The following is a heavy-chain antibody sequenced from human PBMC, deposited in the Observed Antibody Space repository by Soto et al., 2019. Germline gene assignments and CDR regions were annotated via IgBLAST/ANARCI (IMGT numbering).Heavy chain of an antibody. V-gene: IGHV4-39*01. CDR3: ARHVKRHPYYFDY. CDR1: GGSISSSSYY. Sequence: SETLSLTCTVSGGSISSSSYYWGWIRQPPGKGLEWVGSIYYSGSTYYNPSLKSRVTISVDTSKNQFSLKLSSVTAADTAVYYCARHVKRHPYYFDYWGQGTLVTVSS. J-gene: IGHJ4*02. CDR2: IYYSGST.